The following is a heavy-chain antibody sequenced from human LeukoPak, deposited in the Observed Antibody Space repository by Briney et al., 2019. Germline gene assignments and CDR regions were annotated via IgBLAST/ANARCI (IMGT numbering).Heavy chain of an antibody. CDR2: ITSGGDYI. D-gene: IGHD6-25*01. CDR3: AKNSGYNWQYFFDY. V-gene: IGHV3-21*04. Sequence: GGSLRLSCAASGFTFNTFNMNWVRQAPGKGLEWVSSITSGGDYIYYADSVKGRFTISRDNSKNTLYLQMNSLRAEDVAVYFWAKNSGYNWQYFFDYWGQGTLVTVSS. CDR1: GFTFNTFN. J-gene: IGHJ4*02.